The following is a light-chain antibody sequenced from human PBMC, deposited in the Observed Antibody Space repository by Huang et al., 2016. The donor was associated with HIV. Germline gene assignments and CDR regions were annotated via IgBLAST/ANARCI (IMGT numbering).Light chain of an antibody. V-gene: IGKV1-NL1*01. CDR1: QGISNF. CDR3: QQYYSTPQT. J-gene: IGKJ1*01. CDR2: DAS. Sequence: DIQMTQSPSSLSASVGDSVTITCRASQGISNFLAWYQQKPGKAPKLLLYDASRLESGVPSRFSGSESDTDHTLTISSLQPEDFATYYCQQYYSTPQTFGQGTTVEIK.